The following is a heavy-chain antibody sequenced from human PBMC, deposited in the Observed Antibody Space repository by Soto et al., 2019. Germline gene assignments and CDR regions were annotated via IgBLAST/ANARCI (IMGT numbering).Heavy chain of an antibody. J-gene: IGHJ4*02. Sequence: EVQLVESGGGLVKPGGSLRLSCAASGFTFSSYTIHWVRQATGKGLEWVSSISSGGSDVYYADSVKGRFTISRDNAKNSLYLQMNSLRAEDTAVYYCARGRDNPTDYGGQGTLVTVSS. CDR2: ISSGGSDV. D-gene: IGHD1-1*01. CDR1: GFTFSSYT. V-gene: IGHV3-21*01. CDR3: ARGRDNPTDY.